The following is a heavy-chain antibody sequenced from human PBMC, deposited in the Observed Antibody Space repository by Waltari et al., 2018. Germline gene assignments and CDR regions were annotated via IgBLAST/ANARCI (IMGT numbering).Heavy chain of an antibody. CDR2: INPSGGST. CDR1: GYTFTSCY. V-gene: IGHV1-46*01. J-gene: IGHJ5*02. D-gene: IGHD2-15*01. Sequence: VQLVQSGAEVKKPGASVKASCKASGYTFTSCYMHWVRQAPGQGLEWMGIINPSGGSTSYAQKFQGRVTMTRDTSTSTVYMELSSLRSEDTAVYYCARGAIVVVVAATPWWFDPWGQGTLVTVSS. CDR3: ARGAIVVVVAATPWWFDP.